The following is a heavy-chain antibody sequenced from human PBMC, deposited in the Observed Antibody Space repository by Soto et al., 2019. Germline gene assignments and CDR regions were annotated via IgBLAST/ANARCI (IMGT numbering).Heavy chain of an antibody. D-gene: IGHD4-17*01. CDR1: GFTFSSFA. V-gene: IGHV3-23*01. J-gene: IGHJ4*02. CDR3: AKDDYDYGGFFDY. CDR2: ISGSGGST. Sequence: GGSLRLSCAASGFTFSSFAMSWVRQAPGKGLEWVSAISGSGGSTYYADSVKGRFTISRDNSKNTLYLQMNSLRAEDTAVYYCAKDDYDYGGFFDYWGQGTLVTVSS.